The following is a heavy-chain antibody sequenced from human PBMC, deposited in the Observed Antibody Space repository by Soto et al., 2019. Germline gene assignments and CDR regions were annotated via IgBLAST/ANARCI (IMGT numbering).Heavy chain of an antibody. Sequence: GASVKVSFKASGGTFSSYAISWLRQAPGQGLEWMGGIIPIFGTANYAQKFQGRVTITADESTSTAYMELSSLRSEDTAVYYCARDPHCSGGSCYLQGFDYWGQGTLVTVS. D-gene: IGHD2-15*01. V-gene: IGHV1-69*13. CDR2: IIPIFGTA. J-gene: IGHJ4*02. CDR3: ARDPHCSGGSCYLQGFDY. CDR1: GGTFSSYA.